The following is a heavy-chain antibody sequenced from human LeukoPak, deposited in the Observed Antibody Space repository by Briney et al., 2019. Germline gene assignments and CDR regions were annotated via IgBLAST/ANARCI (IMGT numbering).Heavy chain of an antibody. Sequence: SETLSLTCAVYGGSFSGYYWSWIRQPPGKGLEWIGEINHSGSTNYNSSLKSRVTISVDTSKNQFSLKLSSVTAADTAVYYCARGATYYDFWSGYRYYFDYWGQGTLVTVSS. CDR2: INHSGST. CDR1: GGSFSGYY. D-gene: IGHD3-3*01. V-gene: IGHV4-34*01. CDR3: ARGATYYDFWSGYRYYFDY. J-gene: IGHJ4*02.